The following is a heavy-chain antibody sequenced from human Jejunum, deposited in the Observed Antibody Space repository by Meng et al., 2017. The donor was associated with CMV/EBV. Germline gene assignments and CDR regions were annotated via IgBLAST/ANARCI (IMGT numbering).Heavy chain of an antibody. CDR1: GFSLSDYW. D-gene: IGHD6-13*01. V-gene: IGHV3-23*01. CDR2: FRGVGGST. CDR3: AKDGSRSSSWQWFDS. J-gene: IGHJ5*01. Sequence: SGFSLSDYWMTWVRQAPGRGLEWVSGFRGVGGSTFYADSVEGRFSLSRDNSAVYLQMNSLRADDTAVYYCAKDGSRSSSWQWFDSWGQGTLVTVSS.